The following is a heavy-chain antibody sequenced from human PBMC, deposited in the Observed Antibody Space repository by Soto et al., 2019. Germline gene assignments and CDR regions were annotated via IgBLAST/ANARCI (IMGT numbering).Heavy chain of an antibody. Sequence: QVQLVQSGAEVKKPGSSVKVSCKASGGTFSSYAIGWVRQAPGQGLEWMGGIIPIFGTANYAQKFQGRVTITADKSTSTAYMELSSLRSEDTAVYYCARDPYSPLGSSSVMGRDKKIVYYYYGMDVWGQGTTDTVSS. D-gene: IGHD6-13*01. V-gene: IGHV1-69*06. J-gene: IGHJ6*02. CDR3: ARDPYSPLGSSSVMGRDKKIVYYYYGMDV. CDR2: IIPIFGTA. CDR1: GGTFSSYA.